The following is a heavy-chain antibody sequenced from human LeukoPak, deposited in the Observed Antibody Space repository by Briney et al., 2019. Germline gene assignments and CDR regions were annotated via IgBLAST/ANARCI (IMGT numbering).Heavy chain of an antibody. CDR3: ARVLAGPPQEAFDI. CDR2: IKKDGSER. CDR1: GFTFSSYW. J-gene: IGHJ3*02. Sequence: PGGSLRLSCAASGFTFSSYWMNWVRQAPGKGLEWVANIKKDGSERYYVDSVKGRFTISRDNTKKSLYLQMNTLRAEDTAVYYCARVLAGPPQEAFDIWGQGTMVTVSS. V-gene: IGHV3-7*01.